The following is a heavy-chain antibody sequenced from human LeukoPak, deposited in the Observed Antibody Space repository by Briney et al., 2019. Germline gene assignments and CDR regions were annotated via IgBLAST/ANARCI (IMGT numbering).Heavy chain of an antibody. CDR1: GFTFRNYA. J-gene: IGHJ4*02. CDR3: ARKAVATAGITLDN. V-gene: IGHV3-23*01. Sequence: EGSLRLSCTASGFTFRNYAMTWVRQAPGKGLEWVSHINHADDNTFYADSVRGRFTLSRDSSKNTLYLQMNSLRAEDTATYYCARKAVATAGITLDNWGQGTVVTVSS. D-gene: IGHD6-19*01. CDR2: INHADDNT.